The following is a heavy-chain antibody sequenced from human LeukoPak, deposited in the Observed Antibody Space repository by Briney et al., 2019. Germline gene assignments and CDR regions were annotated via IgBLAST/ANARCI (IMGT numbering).Heavy chain of an antibody. D-gene: IGHD6-13*01. Sequence: GGSLRLSCAASEFTFSNYGMHWVRQAPGKGLEWVAFIRYDESNEYYADSVKGRFTISRDNSKNTLYLQMNSLRAEDTAVYYCATTGYSSRNYWGQGTLVTVSS. J-gene: IGHJ4*02. CDR2: IRYDESNE. CDR3: ATTGYSSRNY. V-gene: IGHV3-30*02. CDR1: EFTFSNYG.